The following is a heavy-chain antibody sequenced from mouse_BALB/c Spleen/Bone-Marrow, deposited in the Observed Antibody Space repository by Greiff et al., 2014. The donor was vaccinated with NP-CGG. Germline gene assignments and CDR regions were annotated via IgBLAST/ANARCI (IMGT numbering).Heavy chain of an antibody. Sequence: DLVKPGASVKLSCKASGYTFTSYWINWIKQRPGQGLEWIGCIAPGSGSTYYDEMFKGKATLTVDTSSSTAYIQLSSLSSEDSAVYFCARSYYSRAMDYWGQGTSVTVSS. J-gene: IGHJ4*01. V-gene: IGHV1S41*01. CDR3: ARSYYSRAMDY. CDR2: IAPGSGST. CDR1: GYTFTSYW. D-gene: IGHD1-1*01.